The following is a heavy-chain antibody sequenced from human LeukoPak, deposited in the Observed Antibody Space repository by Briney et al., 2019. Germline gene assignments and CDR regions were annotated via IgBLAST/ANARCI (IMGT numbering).Heavy chain of an antibody. D-gene: IGHD3-9*01. Sequence: SETLSLTCTVSGGSISSSSYYWGWIRQPPGKGLERIGSIYYSGSTYYNPSLKSRVTISVDTSKNQFSLKLSSVTAADTAVYYCARLGGYYDILTGYLLGPFDYWGQGTLVTVSS. CDR3: ARLGGYYDILTGYLLGPFDY. V-gene: IGHV4-39*01. CDR2: IYYSGST. J-gene: IGHJ4*02. CDR1: GGSISSSSYY.